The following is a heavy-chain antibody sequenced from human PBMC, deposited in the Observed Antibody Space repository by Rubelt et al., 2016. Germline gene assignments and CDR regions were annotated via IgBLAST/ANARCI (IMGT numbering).Heavy chain of an antibody. J-gene: IGHJ4*02. D-gene: IGHD3-10*01. Sequence: SCAASGFTFSSYAMTWVRQVPGKGLEWVSGISGSGGSTYNADSVKGRLTISRDNSKNTLYLQMNSLRAEDTAVYYCARVAPMGRGVLVWGFDYWGQGTLVTVSS. CDR3: ARVAPMGRGVLVWGFDY. V-gene: IGHV3-23*01. CDR1: GFTFSSYA. CDR2: ISGSGGST.